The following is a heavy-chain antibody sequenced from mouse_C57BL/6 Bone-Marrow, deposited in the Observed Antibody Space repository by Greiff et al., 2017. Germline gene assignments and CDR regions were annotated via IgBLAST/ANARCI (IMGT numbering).Heavy chain of an antibody. CDR2: ISYDGSN. Sequence: DVKLQESGPGLVKPSQSLSLTCSVTGYSITSGYYWNWIRQFPGNKLEWMGYISYDGSNNYNPSLKNRISITRDTSKNQFFLKLNSVTTEDTATYYCAIYYGSSAFAYWGQGTLVTVSA. D-gene: IGHD1-1*01. J-gene: IGHJ3*01. V-gene: IGHV3-6*01. CDR3: AIYYGSSAFAY. CDR1: GYSITSGYY.